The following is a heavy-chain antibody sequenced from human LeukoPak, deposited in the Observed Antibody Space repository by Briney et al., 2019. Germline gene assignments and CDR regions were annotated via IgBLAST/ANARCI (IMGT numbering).Heavy chain of an antibody. CDR3: TREDY. CDR2: INANSGGT. V-gene: IGHV1-2*02. CDR1: EYTSTDYY. J-gene: IGHJ4*02. Sequence: ASVNVSCKASEYTSTDYYIHWVRQAPGQGLEWMGWINANSGGTNYAQKFQGRVTMTRDTSISTAYMELSSLRSDDTAVYYCTREDYWGQGTVVTVSS.